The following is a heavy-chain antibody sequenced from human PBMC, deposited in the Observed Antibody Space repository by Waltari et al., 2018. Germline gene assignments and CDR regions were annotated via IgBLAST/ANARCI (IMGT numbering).Heavy chain of an antibody. CDR3: ARGGGYCSSTSCQGWYFDL. CDR1: GGTFSSYA. J-gene: IGHJ2*01. V-gene: IGHV1-69*12. CDR2: IIPIFGTA. D-gene: IGHD2-2*01. Sequence: QVQLVQSGAEVKKPGSSVKVSCKASGGTFSSYAISWVRQAPGQGLEWMGGIIPIFGTANYAQKFKGRVTITADESTSTAYMELSSLRSEDTAVYYCARGGGYCSSTSCQGWYFDLWGRGTLVTVSS.